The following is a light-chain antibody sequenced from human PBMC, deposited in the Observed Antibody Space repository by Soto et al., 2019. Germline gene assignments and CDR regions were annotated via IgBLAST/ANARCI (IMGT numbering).Light chain of an antibody. CDR3: QQSGSSPMYS. CDR2: GAS. V-gene: IGKV3-20*01. CDR1: QSVYNY. Sequence: EIVLTQSPGTLSLSPGQRATLSCRASQSVYNYLAWFQQKPGQAPRLLISGASSRATGIPDRFSGSGSGTDFTLIISRLEPEDFAVYYCQQSGSSPMYSFGQGTKLEI. J-gene: IGKJ2*03.